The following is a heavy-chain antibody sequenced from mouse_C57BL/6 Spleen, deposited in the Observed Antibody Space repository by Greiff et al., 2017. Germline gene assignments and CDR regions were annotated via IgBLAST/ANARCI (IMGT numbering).Heavy chain of an antibody. CDR3: ARGYYVFLYAMDY. V-gene: IGHV1-59*01. Sequence: QVQLQQPGAELVRPGTSVKLSCKASGYTFTSYWMHWVKQRPGQGLEWIGVIDPSASYTNYNQKFKGKATLTVDTSSSTAYMQLSSLTSEDSAVYYCARGYYVFLYAMDYWGQGTSVTVSS. D-gene: IGHD2-3*01. CDR2: IDPSASYT. CDR1: GYTFTSYW. J-gene: IGHJ4*01.